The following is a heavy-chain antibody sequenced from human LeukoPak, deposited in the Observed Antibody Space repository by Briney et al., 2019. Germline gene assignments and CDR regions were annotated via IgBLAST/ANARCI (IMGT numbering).Heavy chain of an antibody. CDR3: ARMYYDFWSGYRKGDYYYGMDV. CDR1: GGSISSYY. J-gene: IGHJ6*02. CDR2: NYYSGST. D-gene: IGHD3-3*01. V-gene: IGHV4-59*01. Sequence: SETLSLTCTVSGGSISSYYWSWIRQPPGKGLEWIGYNYYSGSTNYNPSLKSRVTISVDTSKNQFSLKLSSVTAADTAVYYCARMYYDFWSGYRKGDYYYGMDVWGQGTTVTVSS.